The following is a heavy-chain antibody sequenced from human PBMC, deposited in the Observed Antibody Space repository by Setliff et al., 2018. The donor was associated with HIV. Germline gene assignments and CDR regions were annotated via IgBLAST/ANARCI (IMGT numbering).Heavy chain of an antibody. D-gene: IGHD1-26*01. V-gene: IGHV5-51*01. CDR1: GYTFTNYW. CDR3: TRRRRAPGTEDLGAY. CDR2: IYPGDYVT. J-gene: IGHJ4*02. Sequence: GESLKISCKASGYTFTNYWIGWVRQMPGKGLEWIGVIYPGDYVTRYGPSFQGQVSISADVSITTAYLQWSSLKASDTAMYYCTRRRRAPGTEDLGAYWGQGTRVTVS.